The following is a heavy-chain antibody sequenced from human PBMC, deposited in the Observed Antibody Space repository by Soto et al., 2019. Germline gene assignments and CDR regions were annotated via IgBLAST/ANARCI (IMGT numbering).Heavy chain of an antibody. D-gene: IGHD6-13*01. CDR2: IFSNDEK. Sequence: SGPTLVNPTETPTLTCTVSGFSLSNARMGVSWIRQPPGKALEWLAHIFSNDEKSYSTSLKSRLTISKDTSKSQVVLTMTNMDPLDTATYYCARSGYRDPNGFQHWGQGTLVTVSS. J-gene: IGHJ1*01. V-gene: IGHV2-26*01. CDR3: ARSGYRDPNGFQH. CDR1: GFSLSNARMG.